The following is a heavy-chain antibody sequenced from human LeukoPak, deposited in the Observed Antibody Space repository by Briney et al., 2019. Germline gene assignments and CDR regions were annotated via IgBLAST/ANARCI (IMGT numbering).Heavy chain of an antibody. CDR2: IYYSGST. CDR3: ARRGHYYDSSGYFCYFDY. CDR1: GGSISSSSYY. V-gene: IGHV4-39*01. Sequence: PSETLSLTCTVSGGSISSSSYYWGWIRQPPGKGLEWIGSIYYSGSTYYNPSLKSRVTISVDTSKNQFSLKLSSVTAADTAVYYCARRGHYYDSSGYFCYFDYWGQGTLVTVSS. J-gene: IGHJ4*02. D-gene: IGHD3-22*01.